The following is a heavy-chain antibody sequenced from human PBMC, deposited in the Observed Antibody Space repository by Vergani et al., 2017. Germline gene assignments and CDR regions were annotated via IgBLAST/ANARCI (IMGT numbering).Heavy chain of an antibody. Sequence: QVQLVESGGGVVQPGRSLRLSCAASGFTFSSYAMHWVRQAPGKGLEWVAVISYDGSNKYYVDSVKGRFTISRDNSKNTLYLQMNSLRAEDTAVYYCARESPAMVRGVTLDYWGQGTLVTVSS. D-gene: IGHD3-10*01. V-gene: IGHV3-30-3*01. J-gene: IGHJ4*02. CDR3: ARESPAMVRGVTLDY. CDR1: GFTFSSYA. CDR2: ISYDGSNK.